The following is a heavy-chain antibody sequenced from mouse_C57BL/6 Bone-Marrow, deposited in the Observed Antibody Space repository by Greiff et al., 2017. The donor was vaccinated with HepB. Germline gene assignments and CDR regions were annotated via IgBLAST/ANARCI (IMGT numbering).Heavy chain of an antibody. CDR2: INPYNGGT. D-gene: IGHD1-1*01. Sequence: VQLQQPGAELVKPGASVKMSCKASGYTFTDYYMNWVKQSHGKSLEWIGVINPYNGGTSYNQKFKGKATLTVDKSSSTAYMELNSLTSEDSAVYYCARGDYYGSSPYYAMDYWGQGTSVTVSS. CDR3: ARGDYYGSSPYYAMDY. CDR1: GYTFTDYY. J-gene: IGHJ4*01. V-gene: IGHV1-19*01.